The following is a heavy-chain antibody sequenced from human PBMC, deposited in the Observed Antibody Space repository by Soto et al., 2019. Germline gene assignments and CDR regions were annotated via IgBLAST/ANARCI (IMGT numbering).Heavy chain of an antibody. CDR2: IKSKGENYAT. J-gene: IGHJ4*01. V-gene: IGHV3-73*02. CDR3: SRLGFSSTWYGLNY. CDR1: GFTFSDFA. Sequence: EVPVVESGGGLAQPGGSLKLSCAASGFTFSDFAIHWVRLASGKGLEWVGRIKSKGENYATAYAASVKGRFTISRDDSQNTAYLQMDSLKTDDTAVYYCSRLGFSSTWYGLNYWGHGTLVTVSS. D-gene: IGHD6-13*01.